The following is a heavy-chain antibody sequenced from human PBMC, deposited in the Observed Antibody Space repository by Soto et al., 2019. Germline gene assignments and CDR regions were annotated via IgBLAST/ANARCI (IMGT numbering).Heavy chain of an antibody. CDR1: SGSISNSNYY. V-gene: IGHV4-39*02. Sequence: QVQMQESGPGLVNPSETLSLTCTVSSGSISNSNYYWGWLRQPPGKGLEWIGSIYYSGSTNYNPSLKSRLPLPVDTPKHPFSLKVTSVTPTDTAVYYCARDFGRCRWYFDVWGRGTLVTVSS. CDR2: IYYSGST. J-gene: IGHJ2*01. CDR3: ARDFGRCRWYFDV. D-gene: IGHD2-8*01.